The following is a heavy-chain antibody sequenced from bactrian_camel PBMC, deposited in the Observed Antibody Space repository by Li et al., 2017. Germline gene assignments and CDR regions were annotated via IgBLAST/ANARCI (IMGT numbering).Heavy chain of an antibody. V-gene: IGHV3S1*01. CDR3: GAGFFSPSGGLWGLPDPVQYSY. CDR2: IDTDGST. D-gene: IGHD1*01. CDR1: GYTYNRYC. J-gene: IGHJ4*01. Sequence: QLVESGGGSVKAGGSLTLTCVASGYTYNRYCMGWFRLAPGKEREGVAIIDTDGSTFYADSVAGRFTISQDNSKNTLSLQMNDLKPEDTAMYYCGAGFFSPSGGLWGLPDPVQYSYWAQGTQVTVS.